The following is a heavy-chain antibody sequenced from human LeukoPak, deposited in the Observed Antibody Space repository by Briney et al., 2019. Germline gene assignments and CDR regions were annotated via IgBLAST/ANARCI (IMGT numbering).Heavy chain of an antibody. V-gene: IGHV4-61*02. CDR3: ASHKPQQWLTGWFDP. J-gene: IGHJ5*02. D-gene: IGHD6-19*01. CDR2: IYTSGST. Sequence: PSETLSLTCTVSGGSISSGSYYWSWIRQPAGKGLEWIGRIYTSGSTNYNPSLKSRVTISVDTSKNQFSLKLSSLTAADTAVYYCASHKPQQWLTGWFDPWGQGTLVTVSS. CDR1: GGSISSGSYY.